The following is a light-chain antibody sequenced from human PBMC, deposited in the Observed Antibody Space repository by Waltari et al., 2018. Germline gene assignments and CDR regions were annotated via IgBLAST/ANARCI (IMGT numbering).Light chain of an antibody. CDR2: AAP. Sequence: DIVLTQSPATLSLSPGDRATLACRASQSVRNYLPWYQQRPCQAPRLLIYAAPNRASGIPARFSGSGSETDFTLTISSLEPEDFAVYYCQQRSNWPGTFGQGTKVEIK. CDR3: QQRSNWPGT. CDR1: QSVRNY. V-gene: IGKV3-11*01. J-gene: IGKJ1*01.